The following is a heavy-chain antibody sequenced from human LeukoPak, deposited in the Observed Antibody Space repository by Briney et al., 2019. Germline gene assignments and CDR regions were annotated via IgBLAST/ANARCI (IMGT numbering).Heavy chain of an antibody. CDR1: GFSFSSYS. CDR2: ISSSSSSI. J-gene: IGHJ6*03. D-gene: IGHD4-17*01. Sequence: GGSLRLSCAASGFSFSSYSMNWVRQAPGKGLEWVSSISSSSSSIYYADSVKGRFTISRDNAKNSLYLQMNRLRAEDTAVYYCAKTDGDYAWIVYYMDVWGKGTTVTISS. CDR3: AKTDGDYAWIVYYMDV. V-gene: IGHV3-21*04.